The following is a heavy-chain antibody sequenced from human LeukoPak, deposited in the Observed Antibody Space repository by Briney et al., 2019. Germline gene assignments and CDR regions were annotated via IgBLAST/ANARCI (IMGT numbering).Heavy chain of an antibody. V-gene: IGHV4-34*01. CDR3: ARHMCSSGWYAFDI. CDR2: INNSGST. J-gene: IGHJ3*02. CDR1: GGSFSDYY. D-gene: IGHD6-19*01. Sequence: TSETLSLTCAIYGGSFSDYYWSWIRQPPGKGLEWIGEINNSGSTNYNPALKSRVTMSLEQSKNQSSLKLSSVAAADTAGYYCARHMCSSGWYAFDIWGQGTMVAVSS.